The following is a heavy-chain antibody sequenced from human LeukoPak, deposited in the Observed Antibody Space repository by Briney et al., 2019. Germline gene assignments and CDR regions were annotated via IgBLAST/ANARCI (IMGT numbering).Heavy chain of an antibody. Sequence: ASVKVSCKASGYTFTSYGISWVRQAPGQGLEWMGWISAYNGNTNCAQKLQGRVTMTTDTSTSTAYMELRSLRSDDTAVYYCARSDLTTVTNDAFDIWGQGTMVTVSS. V-gene: IGHV1-18*01. J-gene: IGHJ3*02. D-gene: IGHD4-17*01. CDR3: ARSDLTTVTNDAFDI. CDR2: ISAYNGNT. CDR1: GYTFTSYG.